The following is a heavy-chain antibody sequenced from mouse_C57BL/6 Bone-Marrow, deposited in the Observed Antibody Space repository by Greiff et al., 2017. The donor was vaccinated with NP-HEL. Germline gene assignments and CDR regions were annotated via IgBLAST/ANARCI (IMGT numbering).Heavy chain of an antibody. Sequence: LQQSGAELVRPGASVQLSCTASGFNIKDDYMHRVKQRPEQGLEWIGWIDPENGDTEYASKFQGKATITADTSSNTAYLQLSSLTSEDTAVYYCTAQLGRVFAYWGQGTLVTVSA. D-gene: IGHD4-1*02. CDR3: TAQLGRVFAY. CDR1: GFNIKDDY. J-gene: IGHJ3*01. CDR2: IDPENGDT. V-gene: IGHV14-4*01.